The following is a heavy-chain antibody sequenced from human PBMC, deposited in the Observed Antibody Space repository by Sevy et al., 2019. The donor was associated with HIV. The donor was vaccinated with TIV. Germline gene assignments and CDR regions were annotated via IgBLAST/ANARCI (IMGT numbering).Heavy chain of an antibody. V-gene: IGHV3-30-3*01. D-gene: IGHD4-17*01. CDR1: GFTFSSSA. CDR3: ARDFYEFGDPRGLDY. Sequence: GGSLRLSCAASGFTFSSSAMTWVRQAPGKGLEWVAVSSYDGGNIYYADSVQGRFTVSRDNSKNTLYLQMNSLRPEDTAMYHCARDFYEFGDPRGLDYWGQGVLVTVSS. CDR2: SSYDGGNI. J-gene: IGHJ4*02.